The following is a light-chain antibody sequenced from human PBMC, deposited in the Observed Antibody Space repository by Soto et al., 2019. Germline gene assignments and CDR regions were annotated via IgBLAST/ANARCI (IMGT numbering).Light chain of an antibody. CDR3: QHYDNWPYT. J-gene: IGKJ2*01. V-gene: IGKV3-15*01. Sequence: ETVMTQSPATLSVSPGERATLSCRASHSVSSNLAWYQQKPGQAPRLLIYGASTRATGIPARFSGSGSGTEFTLTISSLQSEDFAAYYCQHYDNWPYTFGQGTKLES. CDR2: GAS. CDR1: HSVSSN.